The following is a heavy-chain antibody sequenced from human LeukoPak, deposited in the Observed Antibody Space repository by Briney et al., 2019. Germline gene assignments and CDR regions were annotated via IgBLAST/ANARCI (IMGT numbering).Heavy chain of an antibody. Sequence: SETLSLTCTVSGGSIDSSNYYWDWIRQPPGKGLEWLGNIYYSGTTFYTSSLKSRVTISADMSKNHFSLRLTSVTAADTAVYYCARQRADYFYHYMDVWGKGTTVIVSS. CDR1: GGSIDSSNYY. CDR2: IYYSGTT. J-gene: IGHJ6*03. CDR3: ARQRADYFYHYMDV. V-gene: IGHV4-39*01.